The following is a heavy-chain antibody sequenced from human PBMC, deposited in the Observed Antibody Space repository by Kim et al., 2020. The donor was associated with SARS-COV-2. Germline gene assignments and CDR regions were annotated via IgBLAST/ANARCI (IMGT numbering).Heavy chain of an antibody. CDR3: AKEPQKSSWYYFDY. D-gene: IGHD6-13*01. Sequence: ADSVNVRFTLTREYSKNTFYLQMGSLRAEDTAVYYCAKEPQKSSWYYFDYWGQGALVTVSS. J-gene: IGHJ4*02. V-gene: IGHV3-23*01.